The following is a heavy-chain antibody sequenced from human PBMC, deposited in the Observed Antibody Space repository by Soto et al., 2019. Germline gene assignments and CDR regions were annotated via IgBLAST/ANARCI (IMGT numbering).Heavy chain of an antibody. D-gene: IGHD2-2*01. CDR3: AKASYGPSFY. Sequence: EVQLLESGGGLVQPGGSLRLSCAASGFTFSSYAMSWVRQAPGKGLEWVSTISGSGGSTYYADSVKGRFTISRDNYKNTLYLQMNSLRAEDAAVYYCAKASYGPSFYWGQGTLVTVSS. J-gene: IGHJ4*02. CDR2: ISGSGGST. CDR1: GFTFSSYA. V-gene: IGHV3-23*01.